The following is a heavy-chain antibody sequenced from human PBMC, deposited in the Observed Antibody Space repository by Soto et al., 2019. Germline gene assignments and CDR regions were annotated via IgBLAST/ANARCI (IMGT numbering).Heavy chain of an antibody. CDR1: GGSVSSGSYY. CDR2: IYYSGST. V-gene: IGHV4-61*01. CDR3: ARDNVLTSGMDV. D-gene: IGHD2-8*01. J-gene: IGHJ6*02. Sequence: SASLSLTCTVSGGSVSSGSYYWSWIRQPPGKGLEWIGYIYYSGSTNYNPSLKSRVTISVDTSKNQFSLKLSSVTAADTAVYYCARDNVLTSGMDVWGQGTTVTVSS.